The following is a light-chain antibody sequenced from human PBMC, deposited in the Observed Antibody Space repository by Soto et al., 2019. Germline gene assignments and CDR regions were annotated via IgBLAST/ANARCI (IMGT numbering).Light chain of an antibody. CDR1: QGISTY. Sequence: DIQLTQSPSFLSASVGDRVTITCRASQGISTYLAWYLQRPGKAPKLLIYGASTLQSGVPSRFRGSGSGTDFTLTISSLQPDDFGPYYCQQPNSDWYAFGLGTKLEIK. CDR2: GAS. J-gene: IGKJ2*01. V-gene: IGKV1-9*01. CDR3: QQPNSDWYA.